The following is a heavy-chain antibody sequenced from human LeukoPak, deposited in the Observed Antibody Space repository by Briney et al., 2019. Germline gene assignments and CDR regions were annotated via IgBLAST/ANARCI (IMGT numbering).Heavy chain of an antibody. CDR2: IYYGGST. V-gene: IGHV4-39*01. Sequence: PSETLSLTCTVSGGSISTSTYYWGWIRQPPGKGLEWTASIYYGGSTYYNPSLKSRVTISVDTSKNQFSLKLSSVTAADTAVYYCARHGSLWATDSWGQGTLVTVSS. CDR1: GGSISTSTYY. J-gene: IGHJ4*02. CDR3: ARHGSLWATDS. D-gene: IGHD2-15*01.